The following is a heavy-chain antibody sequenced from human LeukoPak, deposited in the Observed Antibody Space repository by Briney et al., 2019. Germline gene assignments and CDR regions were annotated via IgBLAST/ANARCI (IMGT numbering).Heavy chain of an antibody. J-gene: IGHJ5*02. D-gene: IGHD6-13*01. Sequence: PSQTLSLTCTVSGDSISSGSYYWSWIRQPAGKGLEWIGRIYTSGSTNYNPSLKSRVTISVDTPKNQFSLKLSSVTAADTAVYYCAREVRGAAGTTERFDPWGQGTLVTVSS. CDR1: GDSISSGSYY. CDR3: AREVRGAAGTTERFDP. V-gene: IGHV4-61*02. CDR2: IYTSGST.